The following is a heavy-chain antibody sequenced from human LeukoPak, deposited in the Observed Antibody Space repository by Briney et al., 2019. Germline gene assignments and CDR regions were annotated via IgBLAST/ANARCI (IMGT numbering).Heavy chain of an antibody. CDR3: ARPPTVVTPVDY. J-gene: IGHJ4*02. V-gene: IGHV1-69*05. CDR1: GGTFSSYA. Sequence: GSSVKVSCKASGGTFSSYAISWVRQAPGQGLEWMGGIIPIFGTANYAQKFQGRVTITTDESTSTAYMELSSLRAEDTAVYYCARPPTVVTPVDYWGQGTLVTVSS. CDR2: IIPIFGTA. D-gene: IGHD4-23*01.